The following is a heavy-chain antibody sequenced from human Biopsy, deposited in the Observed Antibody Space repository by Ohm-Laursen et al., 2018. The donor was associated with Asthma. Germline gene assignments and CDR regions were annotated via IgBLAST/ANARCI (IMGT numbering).Heavy chain of an antibody. CDR3: ARESSVAGSSDFDY. CDR2: ISYDGSNK. CDR1: GFTFSSYG. Sequence: PLRLSCTASGFTFSSYGMHWVRQAPGKGLEWVAVISYDGSNKYYADSVKGRFTISRDNSKNTPYLQMNSLRAEDTAVYYCARESSVAGSSDFDYWGQGTLVTVSS. V-gene: IGHV3-30*03. D-gene: IGHD6-19*01. J-gene: IGHJ4*02.